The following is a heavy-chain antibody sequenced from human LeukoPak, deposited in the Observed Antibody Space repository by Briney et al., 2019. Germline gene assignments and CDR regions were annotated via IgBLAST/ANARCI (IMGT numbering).Heavy chain of an antibody. V-gene: IGHV1-2*02. J-gene: IGHJ3*02. CDR1: GYTFSDFY. CDR2: INPNSGGT. D-gene: IGHD5-12*01. Sequence: ASLKVSCKASGYTFSDFYIYWVRQAPGQGLEWMGWINPNSGGTNYAQKFQGRVTMTRDTSISTAYMELSRLRSDDTAVYYCARLSWLRHAFDIWGQGTMVTVSS. CDR3: ARLSWLRHAFDI.